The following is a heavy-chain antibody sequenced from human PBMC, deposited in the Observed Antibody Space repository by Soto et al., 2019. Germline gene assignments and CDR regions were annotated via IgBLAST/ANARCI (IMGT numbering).Heavy chain of an antibody. CDR2: IDPSDSYT. D-gene: IGHD2-2*02. CDR3: ARHNTLYGMDV. CDR1: GYYFPSYW. Sequence: PGASLKISCQGSGYYFPSYWIGWVRQMPGKGLEWMGRIDPSDSYTNYSPSFQGHVTISADKSISTAYLQWSSLKASDTAMYYCARHNTLYGMDVWGQGTTVTVSS. J-gene: IGHJ6*02. V-gene: IGHV5-10-1*01.